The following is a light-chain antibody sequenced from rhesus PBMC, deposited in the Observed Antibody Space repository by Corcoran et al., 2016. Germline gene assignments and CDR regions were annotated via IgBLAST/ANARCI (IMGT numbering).Light chain of an antibody. CDR3: QQFYSYPLT. J-gene: IGKJ1*01. V-gene: IGKV1S15*01. CDR2: YAS. CDR1: HDINNY. Sequence: DIRMTQSPSSLSASVGDTVTITCRASHDINNYLVWYQQKPGKAPKPLIYYASILDLGVPSRFSGSGSGTDFTLTITSLEPEDFATFYWQQFYSYPLTFGQGTKVEIK.